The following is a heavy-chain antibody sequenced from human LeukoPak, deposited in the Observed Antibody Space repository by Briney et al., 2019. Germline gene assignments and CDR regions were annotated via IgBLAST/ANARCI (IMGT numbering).Heavy chain of an antibody. CDR2: ISAYNGNT. CDR1: GYTFTSYG. D-gene: IGHD2-2*01. V-gene: IGHV1-18*01. CDR3: ARELYCSSTSCFDY. Sequence: ASVKVSCKASGYTFTSYGISWVRQAPGQGLEWMGWISAYNGNTNYAQKFQGRVTMTRDTSISTAYMELSRLRSDDTAVYYCARELYCSSTSCFDYWGQGTLVTVSS. J-gene: IGHJ4*02.